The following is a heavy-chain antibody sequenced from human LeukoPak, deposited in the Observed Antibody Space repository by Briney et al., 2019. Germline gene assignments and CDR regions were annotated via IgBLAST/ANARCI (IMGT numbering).Heavy chain of an antibody. V-gene: IGHV3-74*01. CDR3: ARESRQYWSVGALDV. Sequence: IDSDGSPTTYADSVEGRFTVSRDNAKNTLYLQMRYLRAEDTGVYYCARESRQYWSVGALDVWGQGTTVTVSS. D-gene: IGHD2/OR15-2a*01. J-gene: IGHJ6*02. CDR2: IDSDGSPT.